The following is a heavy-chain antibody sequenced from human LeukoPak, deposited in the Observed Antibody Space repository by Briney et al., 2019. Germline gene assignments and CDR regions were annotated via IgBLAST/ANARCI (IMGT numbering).Heavy chain of an antibody. V-gene: IGHV3-13*01. CDR1: GFTLSNYD. CDR3: ARVYVLAVAGTNYYYGMDV. D-gene: IGHD6-19*01. Sequence: GGSLRLSCAASGFTLSNYDMHWVRQRPGKGLEWVSIIGTAGDTYYADSVKGRFTISRESAMNSLYLQMNSLRGGDTAVYYCARVYVLAVAGTNYYYGMDVWGQGTAVTISS. J-gene: IGHJ6*02. CDR2: IGTAGDT.